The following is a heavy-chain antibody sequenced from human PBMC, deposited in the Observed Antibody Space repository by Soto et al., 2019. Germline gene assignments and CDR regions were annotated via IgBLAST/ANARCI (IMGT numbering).Heavy chain of an antibody. CDR1: GYTFTRNG. CDR3: VKDRDSNSWPSRDV. CDR2: ISPESGSK. D-gene: IGHD3-22*01. Sequence: ASVKVSCKTSGYTFTRNGISWVRQAPGQGLEWMGWISPESGSKKYAQKFQGRVIMTTDTSTSTAYMELRSLRCDDTAVYYCVKDRDSNSWPSRDVWGPGTTVTVSS. V-gene: IGHV1-18*01. J-gene: IGHJ6*02.